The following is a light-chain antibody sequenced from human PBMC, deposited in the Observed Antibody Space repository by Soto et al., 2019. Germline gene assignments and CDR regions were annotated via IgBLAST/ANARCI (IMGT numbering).Light chain of an antibody. J-gene: IGKJ4*01. CDR2: GAS. Sequence: EIVLTQSPGTLSLSSGERATLYCRASQSVGSNYLAWYQQKPGQAPRLLIYGASSRATGIPDRFSGSGSGTDFTLTISRLEPEDFAVYYCQQYGSSPLTFGGGTKVDIK. CDR3: QQYGSSPLT. V-gene: IGKV3-20*01. CDR1: QSVGSNY.